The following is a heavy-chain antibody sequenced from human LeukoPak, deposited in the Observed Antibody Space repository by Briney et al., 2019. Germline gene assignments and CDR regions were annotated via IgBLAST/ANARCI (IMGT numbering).Heavy chain of an antibody. D-gene: IGHD2-15*01. Sequence: PGGSLRLSCAASGFTFSHAWMNWVRQAPGKGLEWVSVIYSGGSTFYADSVKGRFTISRDNSKNTLYLQMNSLRAEDTAVYYCASDSYSPEYFQHWGQGTLVTVSS. CDR1: GFTFSHAW. J-gene: IGHJ1*01. CDR3: ASDSYSPEYFQH. CDR2: IYSGGST. V-gene: IGHV3-66*01.